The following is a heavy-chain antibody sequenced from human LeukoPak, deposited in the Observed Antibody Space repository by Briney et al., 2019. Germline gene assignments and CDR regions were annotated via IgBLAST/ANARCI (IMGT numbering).Heavy chain of an antibody. J-gene: IGHJ5*02. V-gene: IGHV4-39*07. CDR1: GGSISSSSYY. D-gene: IGHD3-3*01. CDR2: IYYSGST. Sequence: SETLCLTCTVSGGSISSSSYYWGWIRQPPGKGLEWIGSIYYSGSTYYNPSLKSRVTISVDTSKNQFSLKLSSVTAADTAVYYCARDNHYDFWSGEENWFDPWGQGTLVTVSS. CDR3: ARDNHYDFWSGEENWFDP.